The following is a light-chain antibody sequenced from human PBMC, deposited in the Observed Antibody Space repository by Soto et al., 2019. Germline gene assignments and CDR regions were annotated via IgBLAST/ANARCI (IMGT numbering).Light chain of an antibody. J-gene: IGKJ2*01. V-gene: IGKV3-20*01. CDR1: QSVSNNY. CDR3: QQYGSSPPT. Sequence: EIVLTQSPGTLSLSPGERATLSCRASQSVSNNYLAWYQQKPGQAPRLLIYGASSRAAGIPDRFSGSGSGTEFTLTISRLEPGDFAVYYCQQYGSSPPTFGQGTNLEIK. CDR2: GAS.